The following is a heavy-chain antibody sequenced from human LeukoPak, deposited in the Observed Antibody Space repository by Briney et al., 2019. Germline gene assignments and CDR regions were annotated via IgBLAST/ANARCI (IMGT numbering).Heavy chain of an antibody. Sequence: ASVKVSCKASGYTFTSYGISWVRQAPGQGLEWMGWISAYNGSTNYAQNFQGRVTMTTDTSTSTAYMELRSLRSDDTAVYYCATGPYYDLSGYWGQGTLVTVSS. CDR3: ATGPYYDLSGY. CDR1: GYTFTSYG. V-gene: IGHV1-18*01. D-gene: IGHD3-22*01. J-gene: IGHJ4*02. CDR2: ISAYNGST.